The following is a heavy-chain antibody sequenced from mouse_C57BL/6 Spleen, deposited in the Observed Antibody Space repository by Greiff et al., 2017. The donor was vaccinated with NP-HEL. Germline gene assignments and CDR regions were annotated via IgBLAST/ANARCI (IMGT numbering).Heavy chain of an antibody. J-gene: IGHJ4*01. Sequence: QVQLQQSGAELVKPGASVKISCKASGYAFSSYWMNWVKQRPGKGLEWIGQIYPGDGDTNYNGKFKGKATLTADKSSSTAYMQLSSLTSEDAAVYFFAWGGRQLRPNYYAMDYWGQGTSVTVSS. V-gene: IGHV1-80*01. D-gene: IGHD3-2*02. CDR1: GYAFSSYW. CDR3: AWGGRQLRPNYYAMDY. CDR2: IYPGDGDT.